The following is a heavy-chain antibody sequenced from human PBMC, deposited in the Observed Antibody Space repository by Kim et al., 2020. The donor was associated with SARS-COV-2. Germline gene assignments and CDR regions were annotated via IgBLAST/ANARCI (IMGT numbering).Heavy chain of an antibody. V-gene: IGHV1-8*01. CDR3: ARTGEVDTAMVFNYYYMDV. Sequence: ASVKVSCKASGYTFTSYDINWVRQATGQGLEWMGWMNPNSGNTGYAQKFQGRVTMTRNTSISTAYMELSSLRSEDTAVYYCARTGEVDTAMVFNYYYMDVWGKGTTVTVSS. CDR2: MNPNSGNT. CDR1: GYTFTSYD. D-gene: IGHD5-18*01. J-gene: IGHJ6*03.